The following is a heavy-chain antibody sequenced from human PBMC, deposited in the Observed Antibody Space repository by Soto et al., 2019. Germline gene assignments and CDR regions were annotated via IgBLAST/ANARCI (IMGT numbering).Heavy chain of an antibody. CDR3: AKGPNILYSSGWYSL. D-gene: IGHD6-19*01. J-gene: IGHJ4*02. Sequence: EVQLLESGGGLAQPGGSLRLSCGASGFTFSSYVMSWVRQAPGKGLEWVSSISGSGTGTYYADSAKGRFTISRDNSRNTLYLQMNSLRAEDTAVYYCAKGPNILYSSGWYSLWGQGTLVTVSS. V-gene: IGHV3-23*01. CDR1: GFTFSSYV. CDR2: ISGSGTGT.